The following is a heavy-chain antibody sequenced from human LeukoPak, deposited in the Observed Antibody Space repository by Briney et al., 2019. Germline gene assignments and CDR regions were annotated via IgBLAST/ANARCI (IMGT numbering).Heavy chain of an antibody. CDR3: ARGPLSLIVVVSRHFDY. J-gene: IGHJ4*02. V-gene: IGHV3-21*01. Sequence: PGGSLRLSCAASGFTFSSYSMNWVRQAPGKGLEWVSSISSSSSYIFYADSVKGRFTISRDDAKNSLYLQMNSLRAEDTAVYYCARGPLSLIVVVSRHFDYWGQGTLVTVSS. CDR1: GFTFSSYS. D-gene: IGHD2-21*01. CDR2: ISSSSSYI.